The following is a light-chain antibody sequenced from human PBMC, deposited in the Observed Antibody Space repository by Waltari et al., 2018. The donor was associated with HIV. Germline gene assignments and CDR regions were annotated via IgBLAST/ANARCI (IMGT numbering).Light chain of an antibody. Sequence: IQMTQSPSSLSVSLGDRVTITCRASQSIGNYVNWYQQKPGVPSRFSGSGSGTDFTLIISDLQPEDYATYYCQQSSLTPRTPRTFGQGTKVEV. V-gene: IGKV1-39*01. J-gene: IGKJ1*01. CDR1: QSIGNY. CDR3: QQSSLTPRTPRT.